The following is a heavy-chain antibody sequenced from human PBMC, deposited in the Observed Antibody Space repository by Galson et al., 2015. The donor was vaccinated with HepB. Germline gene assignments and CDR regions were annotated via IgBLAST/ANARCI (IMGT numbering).Heavy chain of an antibody. CDR1: GGSFSGYY. CDR2: INHSGST. Sequence: LTCAVYGGSFSGYYWSWIRQPPGKGLEWIGEINHSGSTNYNPSLKSRVTISVDTSKNQFSLKLSSVTAADTAVYYCARSDSSGPPVDYWGQGTLVTVSS. CDR3: ARSDSSGPPVDY. J-gene: IGHJ4*02. D-gene: IGHD6-19*01. V-gene: IGHV4-34*01.